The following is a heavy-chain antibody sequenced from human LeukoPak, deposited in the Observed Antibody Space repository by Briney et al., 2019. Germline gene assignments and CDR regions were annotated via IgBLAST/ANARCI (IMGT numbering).Heavy chain of an antibody. Sequence: ASVKVSCKASGGTSSSYTISWVRQAPGQGLEWMGRIIPILGIANYAQKFQGRVTITADKSTSTAYMELSSLRSEDTAVYYCARDIGGSGSYRDYWGQGTLVTVSS. CDR3: ARDIGGSGSYRDY. CDR1: GGTSSSYT. CDR2: IIPILGIA. V-gene: IGHV1-69*04. J-gene: IGHJ4*02. D-gene: IGHD3-10*01.